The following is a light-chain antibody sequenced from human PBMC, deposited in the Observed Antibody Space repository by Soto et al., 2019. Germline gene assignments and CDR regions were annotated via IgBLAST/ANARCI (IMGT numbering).Light chain of an antibody. CDR3: QQYNKWLTWT. CDR2: GAF. Sequence: EIVMTQSPATLSVSPGERVTLSCRASQSVSNNLAWHQQKPGQAPRLLIYGAFIRATGIPARFSGSGSGTEFTLTISSLQSEDFAVYYCQQYNKWLTWTFGQGTEVEIK. J-gene: IGKJ1*01. CDR1: QSVSNN. V-gene: IGKV3-15*01.